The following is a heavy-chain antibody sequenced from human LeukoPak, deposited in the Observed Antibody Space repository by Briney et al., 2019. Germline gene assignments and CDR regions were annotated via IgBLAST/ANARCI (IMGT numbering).Heavy chain of an antibody. V-gene: IGHV3-23*01. J-gene: IGHJ6*02. D-gene: IGHD6-6*01. CDR2: ISGSGGST. Sequence: GGSLGLSCAVSGFTFSSYAMSWVRQAPGKGLEWVSAISGSGGSTYYADSVKGRFTISRDNSKNTLYLQMNSLRAEDTAVYYCAKEVVAARRYYYYGMDVWGQGTTVTVSS. CDR3: AKEVVAARRYYYYGMDV. CDR1: GFTFSSYA.